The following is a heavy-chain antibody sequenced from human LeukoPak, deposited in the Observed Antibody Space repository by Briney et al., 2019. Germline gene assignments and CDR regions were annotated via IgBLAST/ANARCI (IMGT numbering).Heavy chain of an antibody. CDR3: ANGFGYGHYGPYYFDY. D-gene: IGHD4-17*01. CDR2: ISGSGGST. V-gene: IGHV3-23*01. J-gene: IGHJ4*02. CDR1: GFTFSSYA. Sequence: PGGSLRLSCAASGFTFSSYAMSWVRQAPGKWLEWVSAISGSGGSTYYADSVKGRFTISRDNSKNTLYLQMNSLRAEDTAVYYCANGFGYGHYGPYYFDYWGQGTLVTVSS.